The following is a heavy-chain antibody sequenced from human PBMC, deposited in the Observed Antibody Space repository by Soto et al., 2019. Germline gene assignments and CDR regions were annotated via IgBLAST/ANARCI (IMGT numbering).Heavy chain of an antibody. Sequence: EVQLVESGGGLAQPGGSVRLSCAASAFTFRSYEMNWVRQAPGKTLEWVSYISNVGDSSYYADSVKGRFTISRDNAKNSLYLQMNSLRVEDTAVYYCARVYCSTTTCHVQAFDSWGQGTLVTVSS. CDR2: ISNVGDSS. D-gene: IGHD2-2*01. V-gene: IGHV3-48*03. J-gene: IGHJ4*02. CDR1: AFTFRSYE. CDR3: ARVYCSTTTCHVQAFDS.